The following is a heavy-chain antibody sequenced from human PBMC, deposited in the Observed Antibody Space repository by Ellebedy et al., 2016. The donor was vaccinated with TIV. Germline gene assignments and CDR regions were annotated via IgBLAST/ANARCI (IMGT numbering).Heavy chain of an antibody. CDR3: ARQYNYGTSGYYVDY. Sequence: MPSETLSLTCTVSGDSIDTSTYYWGWIRQPPGKGLEWIGSFYYGGSAYYNPSLKSRVTMSLDTSKSQVSLKLSSVTAADTAVYYCARQYNYGTSGYYVDYWGQGTLLTVSS. D-gene: IGHD3-22*01. J-gene: IGHJ4*02. CDR1: GDSIDTSTYY. CDR2: FYYGGSA. V-gene: IGHV4-39*01.